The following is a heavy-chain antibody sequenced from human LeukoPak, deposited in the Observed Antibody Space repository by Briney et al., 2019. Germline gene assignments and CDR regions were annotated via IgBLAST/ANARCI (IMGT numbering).Heavy chain of an antibody. CDR2: IYTSGST. D-gene: IGHD3-10*01. V-gene: IGHV4-4*07. J-gene: IGHJ6*03. CDR1: GPSISSYC. Sequence: PSETLSLTRTVSGPSISSYCWSWVRQPAGEGLEWVGPIYTSGSTNYNPSRKSRVPRSVDTSKNQFSLKLSSVPAADTAVYYCARDRNYYGSGSYYLRRVYHMDVWGKGTTVTVS. CDR3: ARDRNYYGSGSYYLRRVYHMDV.